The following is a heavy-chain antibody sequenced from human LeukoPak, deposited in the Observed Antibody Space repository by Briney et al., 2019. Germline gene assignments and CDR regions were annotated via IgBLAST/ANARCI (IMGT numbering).Heavy chain of an antibody. CDR2: ISTYKSHT. V-gene: IGHV1-18*01. CDR1: GYTFTSYG. J-gene: IGHJ6*02. CDR3: AREDDDDYYYYGMDV. D-gene: IGHD1-1*01. Sequence: ASVKVSCKASGYTFTSYGISWVRQAPGQGLEWMGWISTYKSHTNYAQKFQGRATMITDTSTNTAYMELRSLRSDDTAVYYCAREDDDDYYYYGMDVWGQGTAVTVSS.